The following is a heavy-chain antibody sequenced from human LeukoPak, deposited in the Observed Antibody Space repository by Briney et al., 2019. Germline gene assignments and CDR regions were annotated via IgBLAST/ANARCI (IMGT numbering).Heavy chain of an antibody. D-gene: IGHD2-15*01. CDR2: TYYRSKWYN. CDR3: ARSGYCSGGSCYLHPPHFDY. V-gene: IGHV6-1*01. J-gene: IGHJ4*02. Sequence: SQTLSLTCAISGDSVSSNSAAWNWIRQSPSRGLEWLGRTYYRSKWYNDYAVSVESRITITPDTSKNQFSLQLNSVTPEDTAVYYCARSGYCSGGSCYLHPPHFDYWGQGTLVTVSS. CDR1: GDSVSSNSAA.